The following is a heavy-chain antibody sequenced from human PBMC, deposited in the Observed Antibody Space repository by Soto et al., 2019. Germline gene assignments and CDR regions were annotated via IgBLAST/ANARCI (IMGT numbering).Heavy chain of an antibody. Sequence: SETLSLTCTVSGGSISSSSYYWGWIRQPPGKGLEWIGSIYYSGSTYYNPSLKSRVTISVDTSKNQFSLKLSSVTAADTAVYYCARVWSSSSWDYYYYYYGMDVWGQGTTVTVSS. V-gene: IGHV4-39*01. CDR3: ARVWSSSSWDYYYYYYGMDV. D-gene: IGHD6-13*01. CDR1: GGSISSSSYY. J-gene: IGHJ6*02. CDR2: IYYSGST.